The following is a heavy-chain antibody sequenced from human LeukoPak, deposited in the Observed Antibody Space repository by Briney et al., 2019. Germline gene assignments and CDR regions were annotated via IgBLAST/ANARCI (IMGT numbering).Heavy chain of an antibody. D-gene: IGHD3-10*01. CDR2: ITTSSSYT. V-gene: IGHV3-21*04. CDR3: AKDGVWIGEKKANMDI. CDR1: GFSFSSYN. J-gene: IGHJ6*03. Sequence: PGGSLRLSCEASGFSFSSYNMDWVRQTPGKGLEWISSITTSSSYTFYADSVKGRFTISRDNSRNTLYLQMNSLRAEDTAVYYCAKDGVWIGEKKANMDIWGKGTTV.